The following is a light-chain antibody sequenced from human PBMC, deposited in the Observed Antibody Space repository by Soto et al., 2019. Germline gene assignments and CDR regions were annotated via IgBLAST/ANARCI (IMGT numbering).Light chain of an antibody. CDR3: CSYAGTYTFRV. J-gene: IGLJ3*02. CDR2: DVS. CDR1: SSDVGGYDY. Sequence: QSVLTQPASVSGSPGQSITISCTGTSSDVGGYDYVSWYQQHPGKAPKLIIYDVSKRPSGVPDRFSGSKSGNTASLTISGLQAEDEADYYCCSYAGTYTFRVFGGGTKLTVL. V-gene: IGLV2-11*01.